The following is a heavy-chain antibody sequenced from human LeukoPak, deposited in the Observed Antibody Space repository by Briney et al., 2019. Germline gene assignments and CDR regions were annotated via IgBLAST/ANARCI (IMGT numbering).Heavy chain of an antibody. Sequence: SETLSLTCTVSGGSISSSSYYWGWIRQPPGKGLEWIESIYYSGSTYYNPSLKSRVTISVDTSKNQFSLKLSSVTAADTAVYYCASRPRYGSGSYYSFPFDYWGQGTLVTVSS. CDR3: ASRPRYGSGSYYSFPFDY. CDR2: IYYSGST. J-gene: IGHJ4*02. V-gene: IGHV4-39*07. D-gene: IGHD3-10*01. CDR1: GGSISSSSYY.